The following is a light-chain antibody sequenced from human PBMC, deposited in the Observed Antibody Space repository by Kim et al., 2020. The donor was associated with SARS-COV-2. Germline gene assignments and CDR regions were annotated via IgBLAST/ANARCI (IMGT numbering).Light chain of an antibody. J-gene: IGLJ3*02. CDR2: NDN. V-gene: IGLV1-44*01. CDR3: ATWDVTLNGWV. Sequence: TAPKVFIYNDNQLPSGVPDRSSGSRSGTSASLAISGLQSEDEGDYYCATWDVTLNGWVFGGGTKLTVL.